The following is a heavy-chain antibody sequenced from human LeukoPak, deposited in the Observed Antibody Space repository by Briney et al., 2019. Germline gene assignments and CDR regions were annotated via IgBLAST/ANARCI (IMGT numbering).Heavy chain of an antibody. Sequence: GGSLRLSCAASGFTFSSYGMSWVRQAPGKGLEWVSAISGSGGSTYYADSVKGRFTISRDNSKNTLYLQMNSLRAEDTAVYYCAKETYYYDSSGYYYVDAFDIWGQGTMVTVSS. V-gene: IGHV3-23*01. D-gene: IGHD3-22*01. J-gene: IGHJ3*02. CDR1: GFTFSSYG. CDR3: AKETYYYDSSGYYYVDAFDI. CDR2: ISGSGGST.